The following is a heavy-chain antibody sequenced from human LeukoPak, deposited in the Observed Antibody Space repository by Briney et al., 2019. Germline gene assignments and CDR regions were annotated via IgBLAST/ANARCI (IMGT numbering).Heavy chain of an antibody. CDR2: IWNDGSKK. Sequence: GRSLRLSCAASGFTFRSYGMHWVRQAPGKGLEWVAVIWNDGSKKYHADSVKGRFTISRDNSKNTLYLQMNSLRAEDTAVYYCAKGGKWDVTPFDYWGQGTLVTVSS. V-gene: IGHV3-33*06. J-gene: IGHJ4*02. CDR1: GFTFRSYG. CDR3: AKGGKWDVTPFDY. D-gene: IGHD1-26*01.